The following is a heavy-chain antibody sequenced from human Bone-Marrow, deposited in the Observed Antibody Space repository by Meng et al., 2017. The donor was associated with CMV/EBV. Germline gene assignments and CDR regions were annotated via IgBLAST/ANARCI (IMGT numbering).Heavy chain of an antibody. D-gene: IGHD2-2*02. CDR2: MNPNSGNT. J-gene: IGHJ6*02. Sequence: ASVKVSCKASGYTFTSCDINWVRRATGQGLEWMGWMNPNSGNTCYAQKFQGSVTITRNTSISTAYMQLSSLRSEDTAVYYCARGRCSSTICYMALHSYHYYGMDVWGQGTTVTVSS. CDR3: ARGRCSSTICYMALHSYHYYGMDV. CDR1: GYTFTSCD. V-gene: IGHV1-8*03.